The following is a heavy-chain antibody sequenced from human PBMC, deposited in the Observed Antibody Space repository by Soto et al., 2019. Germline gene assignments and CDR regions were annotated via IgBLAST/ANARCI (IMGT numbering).Heavy chain of an antibody. CDR3: AKGEGDGATINGYAFDI. CDR1: GFTFSSYG. CDR2: ISYDGSNK. J-gene: IGHJ3*02. Sequence: GGSLRLSCAASGFTFSSYGMHWVRQAPGKGLEWVAVISYDGSNKYYADSVKGRFTISRDNSKNTLYLQMNSLRAEDTAVYYCAKGEGDGATINGYAFDIWGQGTMVTVSS. V-gene: IGHV3-30*18. D-gene: IGHD5-12*01.